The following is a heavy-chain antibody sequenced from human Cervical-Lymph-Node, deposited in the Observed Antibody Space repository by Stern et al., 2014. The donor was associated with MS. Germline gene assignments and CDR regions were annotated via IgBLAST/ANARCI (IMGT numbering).Heavy chain of an antibody. CDR1: GGTFSNYA. CDR3: ARARGMDAFDI. Sequence: DQLVESGAEVKKPGSSVKVSCKASGGTFSNYAISWVRQSPGQGLEWMGGIIPNFDPANYAQKFQGRVTITADESTSTAYMELSSLRSEDTAIYYCARARGMDAFDIWGQGTMVTVSS. J-gene: IGHJ3*02. V-gene: IGHV1-69*01. CDR2: IIPNFDPA.